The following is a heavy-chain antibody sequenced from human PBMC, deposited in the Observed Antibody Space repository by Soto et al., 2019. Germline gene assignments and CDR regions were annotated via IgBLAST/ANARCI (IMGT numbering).Heavy chain of an antibody. V-gene: IGHV3-23*01. D-gene: IGHD3-3*01. CDR1: GFTFSSYA. Sequence: EVQLLESGGGLVQPGGSLRLSCAASGFTFSSYAMSLVRQAPGKGLEWVSDISGSGGSTYYADSVKGRFTISRDNSKNSLYLQMNSLRDEATAVYYGAKPVLRVLEGQSWGQGTLVTVSS. CDR3: AKPVLRVLEGQS. CDR2: ISGSGGST. J-gene: IGHJ5*02.